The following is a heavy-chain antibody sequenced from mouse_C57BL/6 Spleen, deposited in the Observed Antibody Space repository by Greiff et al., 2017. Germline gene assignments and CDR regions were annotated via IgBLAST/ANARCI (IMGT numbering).Heavy chain of an antibody. CDR3: ARGGTTVVAPYYYAMDY. V-gene: IGHV1-81*01. CDR1: GYTFTSYG. D-gene: IGHD1-1*01. CDR2: IYPRSGNT. J-gene: IGHJ4*01. Sequence: QVHVKQSGAELARPGASVKLSCKASGYTFTSYGISWVKQRTGQGLEWIGEIYPRSGNTYYNEKFKGKATLTADKSSSTAYMELRSLTSEDSAVYFCARGGTTVVAPYYYAMDYWGQGTSVTGSS.